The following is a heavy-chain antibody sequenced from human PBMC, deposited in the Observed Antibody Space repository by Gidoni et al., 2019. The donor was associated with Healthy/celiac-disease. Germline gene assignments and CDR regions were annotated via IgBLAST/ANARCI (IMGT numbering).Heavy chain of an antibody. Sequence: QVQLVESGGGVVQPGRSLRLSCAASGFTFSSYGMHWVRQAPGKGLAWVAVISYDGSNKYYADAVKGRFTISRDNSKNTLYLQMNSLRAEDTAVYYCAKDQTRFRYFDWLPDYWGQGTLVTVSS. V-gene: IGHV3-30*18. CDR3: AKDQTRFRYFDWLPDY. CDR2: ISYDGSNK. D-gene: IGHD3-9*01. J-gene: IGHJ4*02. CDR1: GFTFSSYG.